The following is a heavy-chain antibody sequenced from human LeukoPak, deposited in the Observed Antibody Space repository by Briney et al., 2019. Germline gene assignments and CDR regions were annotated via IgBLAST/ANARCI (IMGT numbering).Heavy chain of an antibody. J-gene: IGHJ3*02. Sequence: GGSLRLSCAASTFTFSSFAMNWVRQAPGRGLEWLSYISSSGSNIYYADSVKGRFTISRDNAKNSLYLQMNSLRAEDTAVYYCARAAYSSSRPGAFDIWGQGTMVTVSS. D-gene: IGHD6-6*01. CDR1: TFTFSSFA. CDR3: ARAAYSSSRPGAFDI. CDR2: ISSSGSNI. V-gene: IGHV3-48*03.